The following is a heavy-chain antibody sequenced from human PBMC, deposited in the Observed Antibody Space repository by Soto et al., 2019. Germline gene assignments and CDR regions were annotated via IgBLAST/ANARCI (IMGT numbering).Heavy chain of an antibody. V-gene: IGHV4-59*01. CDR3: ARGGSDGDYVLDY. CDR2: IYYSGST. D-gene: IGHD4-17*01. CDR1: GGSISSYY. J-gene: IGHJ4*02. Sequence: QVQLQESGPGLVKPSETLSLTCTVSGGSISSYYWSWIRQPPGKGLEWIGYIYYSGSTNYNPSLKSRVTISVDTSKNQFSLKLSSVTAADTAVYYCARGGSDGDYVLDYWGQGTLFTVSS.